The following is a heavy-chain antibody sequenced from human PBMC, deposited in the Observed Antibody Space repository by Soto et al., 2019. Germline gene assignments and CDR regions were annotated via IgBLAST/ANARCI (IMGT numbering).Heavy chain of an antibody. V-gene: IGHV3-64*01. CDR3: ARDKALGYNSGWYSAFDI. Sequence: EVQLVESGGGLVQPGGSLRLSCAASGFTFSSYATHWVRQAPGKGLEYVSVISSNGGSTSYANSVKGRFTVSRDNSKNTLYLQMGSLRADDMAVYYCARDKALGYNSGWYSAFDIWGQGTMVTVSS. CDR2: ISSNGGST. D-gene: IGHD6-19*01. J-gene: IGHJ3*02. CDR1: GFTFSSYA.